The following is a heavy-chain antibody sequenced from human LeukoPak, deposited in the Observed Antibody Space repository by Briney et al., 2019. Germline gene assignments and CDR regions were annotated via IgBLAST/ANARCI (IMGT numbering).Heavy chain of an antibody. Sequence: PGGSLRLSCAASGFTFSSYEMNWVRQAPGKGLEWVSYISSSGSTIYYADSVKGRFTISRDNAKNSLYLQMNSLRAEDTAVYYCARAYSGSATDYWGQGTLVTVSS. CDR3: ARAYSGSATDY. D-gene: IGHD1-26*01. CDR2: ISSSGSTI. J-gene: IGHJ4*02. CDR1: GFTFSSYE. V-gene: IGHV3-48*03.